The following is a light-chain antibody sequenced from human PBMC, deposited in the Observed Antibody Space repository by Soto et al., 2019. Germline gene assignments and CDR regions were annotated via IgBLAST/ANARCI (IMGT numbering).Light chain of an antibody. V-gene: IGKV1-5*03. CDR1: QSVSTF. CDR3: QQYSSSSVNT. J-gene: IGKJ2*01. Sequence: DIQMTQSPSTLSASVGDTVTISCRASQSVSTFLAWSQQKPGKAPKVLIYRTSILQSWVPSRFSGSGSETEFTLSISSMQPDDFATYYCQQYSSSSVNTFGQGTKVE. CDR2: RTS.